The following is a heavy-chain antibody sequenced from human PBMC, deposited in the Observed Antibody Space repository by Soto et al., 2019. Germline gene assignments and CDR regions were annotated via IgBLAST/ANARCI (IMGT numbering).Heavy chain of an antibody. CDR2: IYYSGST. CDR1: GCSISSSSYY. D-gene: IGHD4-17*01. Sequence: PSETLSLTCTVSGCSISSSSYYWVWFRQLPGKGLEWIGSIYYSGSTYYNPSLKSRVTISVDTSKNQFSLKLSSLTAADTAVYYCARNDGEYYYYMDVWGKGTTVT. J-gene: IGHJ6*03. V-gene: IGHV4-39*01. CDR3: ARNDGEYYYYMDV.